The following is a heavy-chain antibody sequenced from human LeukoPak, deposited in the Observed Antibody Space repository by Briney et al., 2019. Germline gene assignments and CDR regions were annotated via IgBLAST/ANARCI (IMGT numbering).Heavy chain of an antibody. Sequence: ASVKVSRKASGYTFTGYYMHWVRQAPGQGLEWMGWINPNSGGTNYAQKFQGWVTMTRDTSISTAYMELSRLRSDDTAVYYCARARYDYGGNYHYYYYGMDVWGQGTTVTVSS. CDR3: ARARYDYGGNYHYYYYGMDV. V-gene: IGHV1-2*04. CDR2: INPNSGGT. J-gene: IGHJ6*02. D-gene: IGHD4-23*01. CDR1: GYTFTGYY.